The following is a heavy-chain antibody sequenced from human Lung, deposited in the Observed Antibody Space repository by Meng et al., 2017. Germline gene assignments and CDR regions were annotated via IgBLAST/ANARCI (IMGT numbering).Heavy chain of an antibody. Sequence: QVRLQHWGAGLLKPSETLSLTCVVSGGSFSDYYWSWIRQPPGKGLEWIGEINHSGSTNYNPSLESRATISVDTSQNNLSLKLSSVTAADSAVYYCARGPTTMAHDFDYWGQGTLVTVSS. CDR2: INHSGST. CDR1: GGSFSDYY. J-gene: IGHJ4*02. D-gene: IGHD4-11*01. CDR3: ARGPTTMAHDFDY. V-gene: IGHV4-34*01.